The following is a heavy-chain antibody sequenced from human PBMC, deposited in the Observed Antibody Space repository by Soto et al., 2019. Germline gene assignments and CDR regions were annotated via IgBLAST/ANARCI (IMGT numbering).Heavy chain of an antibody. Sequence: QVQLVESGGGVVQPGRSLRLSCAASGFTFSSYAMHWVRQAPGKGLEWVAVISYDGSNKYYADSVKGRFTISRDNSKNTLYLQMNSLRAEDTAVYYCARDAGRYNWNDLHYWGQGTLVTVSS. J-gene: IGHJ4*02. D-gene: IGHD1-1*01. CDR3: ARDAGRYNWNDLHY. CDR2: ISYDGSNK. V-gene: IGHV3-30-3*01. CDR1: GFTFSSYA.